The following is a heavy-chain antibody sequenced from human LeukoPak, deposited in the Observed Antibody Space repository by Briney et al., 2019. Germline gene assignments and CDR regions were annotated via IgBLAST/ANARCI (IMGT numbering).Heavy chain of an antibody. CDR2: ISTSSGTI. CDR1: GFTLRSYW. Sequence: QPGGSLRLPCADSGFTLRSYWMHWVRQAPGKGLEWVSYISTSSGTIYYADSVKGRFIISRDNAKNSLYLQMNSLRAEDTAVYYCAREVGPINYWGQGTLVTVSS. V-gene: IGHV3-48*04. D-gene: IGHD1-26*01. CDR3: AREVGPINY. J-gene: IGHJ4*02.